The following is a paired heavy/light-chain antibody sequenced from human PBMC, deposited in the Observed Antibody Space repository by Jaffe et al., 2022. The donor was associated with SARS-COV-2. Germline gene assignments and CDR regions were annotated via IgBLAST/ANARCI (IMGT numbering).Light chain of an antibody. CDR1: SSDVGGYNY. V-gene: IGLV2-14*01. CDR3: SSYTSSSTLYV. CDR2: EVS. Sequence: QSALTQPASVSGSPGQSITISCTGTSSDVGGYNYVSWYQQHPGKAPKLMIYEVSNRPSGVPDRFSGSKSGNTASLTISGLQAEDEADYYCSSYTSSSTLYVFGTGTKVTVL. J-gene: IGLJ1*01.
Heavy chain of an antibody. V-gene: IGHV3-11*01. D-gene: IGHD6-19*01. CDR2: ISSSGSTI. CDR3: ARDWGSYSSGWLYYYYYYGMDV. J-gene: IGHJ6*02. CDR1: GFTFSDYY. Sequence: QVQLVESGGGLVKPGGSLRLSCAASGFTFSDYYMSWIRQAPGKGLEWVSYISSSGSTIYYADSVKGRFTISRDNAKNSLYLQMNSLRAEDTAVYYCARDWGSYSSGWLYYYYYYGMDVWGQGTTVTVSS.